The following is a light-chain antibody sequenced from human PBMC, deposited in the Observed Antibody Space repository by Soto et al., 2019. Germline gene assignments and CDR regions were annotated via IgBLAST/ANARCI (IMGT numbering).Light chain of an antibody. J-gene: IGLJ2*01. Sequence: QPVLTQSPSASASLGASVKLTCTLSSGHSSYAMAWHQQQPEKGPQYLMKLSSDGSHSKGDGIPDRFSGSSSGAERYLIISSLQSEDEADYYCQTWDTGARVVFGGGTKLTVL. CDR1: SGHSSYA. CDR3: QTWDTGARVV. CDR2: LSSDGSH. V-gene: IGLV4-69*01.